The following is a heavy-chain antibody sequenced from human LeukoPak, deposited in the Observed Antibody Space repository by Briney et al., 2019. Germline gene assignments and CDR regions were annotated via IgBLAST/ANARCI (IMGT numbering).Heavy chain of an antibody. V-gene: IGHV3-11*04. D-gene: IGHD3-10*02. Sequence: GGSLRLSCAASGFTFSDYNMRWIRQAPGEGLEWVSSISRSGSTKYYADSVKGRFTISRDNAKNSLYLQMNSLRAEDTAVYYCARGTMFPYYFDYWGQGTLVTVSS. CDR3: ARGTMFPYYFDY. CDR1: GFTFSDYN. CDR2: ISRSGSTK. J-gene: IGHJ4*02.